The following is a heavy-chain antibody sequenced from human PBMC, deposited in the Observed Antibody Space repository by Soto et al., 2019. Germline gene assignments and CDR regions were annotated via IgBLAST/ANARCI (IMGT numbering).Heavy chain of an antibody. CDR3: AAPNGGSSYYYSVMAF. J-gene: IGHJ6*02. CDR1: GYTFTSYY. V-gene: IGHV1-46*01. CDR2: INPSGGST. Sequence: ASVKVSCKASGYTFTSYYMHWVRQAPGQGLEWMGIINPSGGSTSYAQKFQGRVTMTRGTSTSTVYMELSSLRSEDTAVFFCAAPNGGSSYYYSVMAFWGQGTTVPVSS. D-gene: IGHD2-8*01.